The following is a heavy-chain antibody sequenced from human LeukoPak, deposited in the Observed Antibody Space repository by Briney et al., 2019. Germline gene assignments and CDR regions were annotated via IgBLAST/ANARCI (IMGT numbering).Heavy chain of an antibody. CDR1: GYSFTSYW. CDR2: IYPGDSDT. J-gene: IGHJ3*02. V-gene: IGHV5-51*01. D-gene: IGHD6-19*01. CDR3: ARSKRYSSGSHAFDI. Sequence: GESLKISCKGSGYSFTSYWIGWVRPMPGKGLEWMGIIYPGDSDTRYSPSFQGQVTISADKSISTAYLQWSSLKASDTAMYYCARSKRYSSGSHAFDIWGQGTMVTVSS.